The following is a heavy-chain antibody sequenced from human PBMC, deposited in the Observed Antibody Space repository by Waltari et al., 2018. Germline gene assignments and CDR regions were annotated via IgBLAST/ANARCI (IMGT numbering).Heavy chain of an antibody. V-gene: IGHV3-73*01. CDR2: IRSKANSDAT. J-gene: IGHJ6*02. D-gene: IGHD1-20*01. CDR3: IRYNEQNYCGMDV. CDR1: GFTFSSSA. Sequence: EVQLVESGGGLVKPGGSLKLSCAVSGFTFSSSAIHWVRPASGKGLEWVGRIRSKANSDATAYAASVKGRFTISRDDSKNTAYLQMNSLKTEDTAVYYCIRYNEQNYCGMDVWGQGTTVTVSS.